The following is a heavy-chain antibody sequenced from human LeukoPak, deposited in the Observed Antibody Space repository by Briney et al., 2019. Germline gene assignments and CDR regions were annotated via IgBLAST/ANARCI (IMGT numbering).Heavy chain of an antibody. Sequence: ASVKVSCKASGYTFTGYYMHWVRQAPGQGLEWMGWINPNSGGTNYAQKFQGRVTITADKSTSTAYMELSSLRSEDTAVYYCASGPPRAVTAEIFDYWGQGTLVTVSS. V-gene: IGHV1-2*02. CDR2: INPNSGGT. CDR1: GYTFTGYY. J-gene: IGHJ4*02. CDR3: ASGPPRAVTAEIFDY. D-gene: IGHD4-17*01.